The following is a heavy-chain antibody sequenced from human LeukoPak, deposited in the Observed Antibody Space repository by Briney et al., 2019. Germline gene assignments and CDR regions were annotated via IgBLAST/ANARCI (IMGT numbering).Heavy chain of an antibody. D-gene: IGHD3-3*01. J-gene: IGHJ3*02. Sequence: GGSLRLSCAASGFIFNTYWMTWVRQAPGKGLEWVANINQDGSEKYYVDSVKGRFTISRDNAQNSLYLQMNSLRAEDTAVYYCVTGRFLVWLSQAFDIWGQGTMVTVSS. CDR1: GFIFNTYW. V-gene: IGHV3-7*05. CDR3: VTGRFLVWLSQAFDI. CDR2: INQDGSEK.